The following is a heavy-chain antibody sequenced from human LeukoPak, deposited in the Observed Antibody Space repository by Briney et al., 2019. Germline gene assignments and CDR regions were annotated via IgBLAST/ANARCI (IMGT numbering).Heavy chain of an antibody. V-gene: IGHV4-38-2*01. CDR1: GYSISSSYY. CDR2: IYHSGST. J-gene: IGHJ4*02. CDR3: ASRRPGYSYGWYYFDY. D-gene: IGHD5-18*01. Sequence: SETPSLTCAVSGYSISSSYYWGWIRQPPGKGLEWIGSIYHSGSTYYNPSLKSRVTISVDTSKNQFSLKLSSVTAADTAVYYCASRRPGYSYGWYYFDYWGQGTLVTVSS.